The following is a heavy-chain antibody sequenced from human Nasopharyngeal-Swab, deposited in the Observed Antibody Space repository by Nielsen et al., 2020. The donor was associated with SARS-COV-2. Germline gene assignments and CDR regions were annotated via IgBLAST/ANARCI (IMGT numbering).Heavy chain of an antibody. Sequence: SVKVSCKVSGGTFSKYAISWVRQGPGQGLEWMGGIIVNLGMTKYAQKFKDSVIINADESTGTAYMELSSLRSEDTAVYYCATWGIGYGENAHATFDSWGQGTQVTVSS. CDR1: GGTFSKYA. V-gene: IGHV1-69*10. CDR2: IIVNLGMT. J-gene: IGHJ4*02. D-gene: IGHD4-17*01. CDR3: ATWGIGYGENAHATFDS.